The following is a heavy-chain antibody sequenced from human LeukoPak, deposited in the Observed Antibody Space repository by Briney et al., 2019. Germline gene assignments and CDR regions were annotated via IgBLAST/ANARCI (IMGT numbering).Heavy chain of an antibody. CDR1: GGSFSGYY. CDR3: ARDYCSSTFCYSTISIHYYYYMDV. D-gene: IGHD2-2*02. J-gene: IGHJ6*03. V-gene: IGHV4-34*01. Sequence: PSETLSLTCAVYGGSFSGYYWSWIRQPPGKGLEWIGEINHSGSTNYNPSLKSRVTISVDTSKNQFSLKLSSVTAADTAVYYCARDYCSSTFCYSTISIHYYYYMDVWGKGTTVTVSS. CDR2: INHSGST.